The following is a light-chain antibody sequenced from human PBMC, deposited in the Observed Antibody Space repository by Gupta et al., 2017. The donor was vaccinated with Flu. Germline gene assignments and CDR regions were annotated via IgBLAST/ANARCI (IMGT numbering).Light chain of an antibody. CDR3: QQYSSPPPKT. Sequence: EIVLTLSPRTLSFSPGERATLSCRASQSASSSYLAWYQHKPGQAPRLLIYRPSSRAPAIPDWFSSGGSGEFIPLISSMLEAEDAAVYCCQQYSSPPPKTFGRGTKVEIK. V-gene: IGKV3-20*01. CDR2: RPS. CDR1: QSASSSY. J-gene: IGKJ4*01.